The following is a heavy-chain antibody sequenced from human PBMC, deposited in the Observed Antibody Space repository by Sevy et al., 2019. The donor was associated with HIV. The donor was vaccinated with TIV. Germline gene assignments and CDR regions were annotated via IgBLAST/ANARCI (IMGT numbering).Heavy chain of an antibody. CDR3: ARDPDPVPGVAFDV. CDR1: GSSFGIHW. J-gene: IGHJ3*01. Sequence: GGSLRLSCVASGSSFGIHWMSWVRQAPGKGLEWVAKINQDGGQKYYVDSVKGRFTISRDNAKSSLYLQMNSLRVEDTALYYCARDPDPVPGVAFDVWGQGTMVTV. V-gene: IGHV3-7*01. CDR2: INQDGGQK.